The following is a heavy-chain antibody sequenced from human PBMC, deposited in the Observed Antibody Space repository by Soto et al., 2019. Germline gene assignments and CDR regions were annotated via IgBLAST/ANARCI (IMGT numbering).Heavy chain of an antibody. D-gene: IGHD4-17*01. V-gene: IGHV3-30*03. CDR3: ARVTTSPLDYYYYYMDV. CDR2: MSSDGKNK. Sequence: GGSLRLSCAASGFTFSNYGMHWVRQAPGKGLEWVAIMSSDGKNKFYADSVKGRFAISRHNSKNTLYLQMNSLRAEDTAVYYCARVTTSPLDYYYYYMDVWGKGTTVTVSS. CDR1: GFTFSNYG. J-gene: IGHJ6*03.